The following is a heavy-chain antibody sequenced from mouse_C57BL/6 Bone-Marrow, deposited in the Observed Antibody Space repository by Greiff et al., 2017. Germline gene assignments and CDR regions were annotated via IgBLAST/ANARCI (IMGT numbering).Heavy chain of an antibody. D-gene: IGHD1-1*01. J-gene: IGHJ1*03. CDR3: SRQVTTVLATKYFDV. CDR2: FSGGGGNT. Sequence: EVQGVESGGGLVKPGGSLKLSCAASGFTFSGYTMSWVRQTPEQRLQWVAAFSGGGGNTYYPDSVKGRFTIARDNDKNILYLQMSSLRSEDTAVYYCSRQVTTVLATKYFDVWGTGTTVTVSS. V-gene: IGHV5-9*04. CDR1: GFTFSGYT.